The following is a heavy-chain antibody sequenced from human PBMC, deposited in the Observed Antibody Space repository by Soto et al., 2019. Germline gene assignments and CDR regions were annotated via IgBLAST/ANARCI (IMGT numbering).Heavy chain of an antibody. CDR1: VFSLTSYG. CDR2: IGGVGDT. V-gene: IGHV3-23*01. J-gene: IGHJ6*02. CDR3: AKDGTAGGIHFYGMNV. D-gene: IGHD6-13*01. Sequence: GGSLRLSCEVSVFSLTSYGMNWVRQPPDKGLEWVSTIGGVGDTFYADSVKGRFTISRDLSKNTLFLQMNSLRDEDTALYFCAKDGTAGGIHFYGMNVWGQGTTVTVSS.